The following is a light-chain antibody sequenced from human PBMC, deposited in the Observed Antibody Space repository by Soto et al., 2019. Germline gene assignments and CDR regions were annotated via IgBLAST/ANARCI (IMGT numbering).Light chain of an antibody. Sequence: EIVLTQSPATLSLSPGERATLSCRASQSVSSYLAWYQQKPGQAPRLLIYDASNRATGIPARFSGSGSGTDFTLTISSLEPEDFAVYYCQQYGRSLWTFGQGTKVDIK. CDR2: DAS. CDR1: QSVSSY. V-gene: IGKV3-11*01. CDR3: QQYGRSLWT. J-gene: IGKJ1*01.